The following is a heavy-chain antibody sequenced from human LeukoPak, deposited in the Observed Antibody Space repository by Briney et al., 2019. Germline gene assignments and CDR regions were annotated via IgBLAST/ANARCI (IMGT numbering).Heavy chain of an antibody. V-gene: IGHV3-64*01. CDR2: ISSNGDAT. CDR1: GFTFSNYA. Sequence: SGGSLRLSCAASGFTFSNYALHWVRQAPGKGLEYVSAISSNGDATFYANSVKGRFTISRDNSKNTLYLQMGSLRAEDMAVYYCAKSDAIVVVPAAPTHWGQGTLVTVSS. J-gene: IGHJ4*02. CDR3: AKSDAIVVVPAAPTH. D-gene: IGHD2-2*01.